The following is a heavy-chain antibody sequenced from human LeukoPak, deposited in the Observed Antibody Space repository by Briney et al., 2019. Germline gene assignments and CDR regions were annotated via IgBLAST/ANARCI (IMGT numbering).Heavy chain of an antibody. CDR2: INPNSGGT. D-gene: IGHD6-6*01. J-gene: IGHJ5*02. CDR3: ARNRAARPYNWFDP. Sequence: ASVKVSCKASGYTFTGYYMHWVRQAPGQGLEWMGWINPNSGGTNYAQKVQGRVTITRDTCISTAYMELSRLRSDDTAVYYCARNRAARPYNWFDPWGQGTLVTVSS. CDR1: GYTFTGYY. V-gene: IGHV1-2*02.